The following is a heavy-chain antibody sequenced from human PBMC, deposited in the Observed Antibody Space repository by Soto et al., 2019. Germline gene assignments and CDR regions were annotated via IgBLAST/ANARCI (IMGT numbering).Heavy chain of an antibody. V-gene: IGHV3-30*18. Sequence: GGSLRLSXAASGFTFSSYAMHWVRQAPGKGLEWVAAISSYGSNKYYADSVKGRFTISRDNSKTTLYLQMNSLRAEDTAVYYCAKEACTNGLCYTNYFDSWGQGALVT. J-gene: IGHJ4*02. CDR2: ISSYGSNK. CDR3: AKEACTNGLCYTNYFDS. CDR1: GFTFSSYA. D-gene: IGHD2-8*01.